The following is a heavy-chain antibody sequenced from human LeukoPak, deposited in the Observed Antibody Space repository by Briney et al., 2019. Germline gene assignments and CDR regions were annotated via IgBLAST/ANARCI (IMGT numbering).Heavy chain of an antibody. D-gene: IGHD4-17*01. CDR2: ITATGGI. CDR1: TFAFSTYA. CDR3: TKDPNGDYIGAFDF. V-gene: IGHV3-23*01. Sequence: GGSLRLSCAASTFAFSTYAMTWVRQAPGKGLEWVSSITATGGIFYADSVKGWFTVSRDNSKSTLYLQMNSLRADDTAIYYCTKDPNGDYIGAFDFWAQGTLVTVSS. J-gene: IGHJ3*01.